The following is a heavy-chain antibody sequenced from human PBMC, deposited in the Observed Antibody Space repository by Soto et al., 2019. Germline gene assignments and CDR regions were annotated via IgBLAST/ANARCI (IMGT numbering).Heavy chain of an antibody. V-gene: IGHV4-4*07. D-gene: IGHD6-19*01. CDR3: AKDTAVSGAGMWFDP. CDR2: ISGTGTT. Sequence: QVQMQESGPGLVKPSETLSLTCTVSGASITNDYWSWIRQPAGKGLEWIGRISGTGTTNYNPSFKSRVAMSVDTAKNQISLKLISVAAAETAVYYCAKDTAVSGAGMWFDPWGQGTLVTVSS. CDR1: GASITNDY. J-gene: IGHJ5*02.